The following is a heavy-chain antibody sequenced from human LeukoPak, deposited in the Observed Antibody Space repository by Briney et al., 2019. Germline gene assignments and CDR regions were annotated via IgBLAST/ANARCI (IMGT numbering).Heavy chain of an antibody. CDR2: IWCDGSNK. CDR3: AREGYYDILTGYSYYYYGMDV. V-gene: IGHV3-33*01. D-gene: IGHD3-9*01. Sequence: PGGSLRLSCAASVFTFSSYGMHWVRQAPGKGLESVAVIWCDGSNKYYADSVKGRFTISRDNSKNTLYLQMNSLRAEDTAVYYCAREGYYDILTGYSYYYYGMDVWGQGTTVTVSS. CDR1: VFTFSSYG. J-gene: IGHJ6*02.